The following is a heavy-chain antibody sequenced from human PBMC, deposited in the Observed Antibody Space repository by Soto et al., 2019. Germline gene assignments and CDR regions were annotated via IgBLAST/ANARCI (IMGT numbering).Heavy chain of an antibody. CDR1: GGSFSGYY. J-gene: IGHJ5*02. CDR2: INHSGST. CDR3: ARVKRITMVRGVIITKTDRWWFDP. D-gene: IGHD3-10*01. Sequence: SETLSLTCAVYGGSFSGYYWSWIRQPPGKGLEWIGEINHSGSTNYNPSLKSRVTISVDTSKNQFSLKLSSVTAADTAVYYCARVKRITMVRGVIITKTDRWWFDPWGQGTLVTVSS. V-gene: IGHV4-34*01.